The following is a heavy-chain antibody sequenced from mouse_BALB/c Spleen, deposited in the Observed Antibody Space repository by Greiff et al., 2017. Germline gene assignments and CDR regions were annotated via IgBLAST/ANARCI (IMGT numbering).Heavy chain of an antibody. CDR2: ISSGGGST. CDR1: GFAFSSYD. J-gene: IGHJ4*01. D-gene: IGHD3-1*01. CDR3: ASDRGLGRRGAMDY. Sequence: EVKVVESGGGLVKPGGSLKLSCAASGFAFSSYDMSWVRQTPEKRLECVANISSGGGSTYYPDTVKGRFTISRDNAKNTLYLQMSSLKSEDTAMYYGASDRGLGRRGAMDYWGQGTSVTVAS. V-gene: IGHV5-12-1*01.